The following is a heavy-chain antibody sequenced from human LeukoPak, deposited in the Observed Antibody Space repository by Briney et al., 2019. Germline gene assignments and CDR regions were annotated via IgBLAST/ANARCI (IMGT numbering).Heavy chain of an antibody. D-gene: IGHD2-15*01. V-gene: IGHV3-43*02. CDR3: AKDATPDCSGGSCDNDAFDI. Sequence: GGSLRLSCAASGFTFDDYAMHWVRQAPGKGLDWVSLISGDGGSTYYADSVKGRFTISRDNSKNSLYLQMNSLRTEDTALYYCAKDATPDCSGGSCDNDAFDIWGQGTMVTVSS. J-gene: IGHJ3*02. CDR1: GFTFDDYA. CDR2: ISGDGGST.